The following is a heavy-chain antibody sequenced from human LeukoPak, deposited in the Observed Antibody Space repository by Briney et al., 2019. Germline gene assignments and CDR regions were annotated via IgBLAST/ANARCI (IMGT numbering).Heavy chain of an antibody. Sequence: ASVKVSCKASGGTFSNSAISWVRQAPGQGLEWMGGIIPIFGTAKYAQKFQGRVTITADESTSIVYMKLSSLRSEDTAVYYCATPLDYYDRSDSHQGGDWGQGTLVTVSS. J-gene: IGHJ4*02. V-gene: IGHV1-69*13. D-gene: IGHD3-22*01. CDR3: ATPLDYYDRSDSHQGGD. CDR2: IIPIFGTA. CDR1: GGTFSNSA.